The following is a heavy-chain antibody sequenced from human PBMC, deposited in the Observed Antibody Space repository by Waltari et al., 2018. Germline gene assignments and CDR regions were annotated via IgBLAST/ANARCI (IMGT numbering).Heavy chain of an antibody. CDR1: GGSFSGYY. Sequence: QVQLQQWGAGLLKPSETLSLTCAVYGGSFSGYYWSWIRQPPGKGLEWIGEINHRWSTNYNPSLKSRVTISVDTSKNQCSLKLSSVTAADTAVYYCARGVGYCSGGSCYSTAGYYYYMDVWGKGTTVTVSS. CDR2: INHRWST. J-gene: IGHJ6*03. V-gene: IGHV4-34*01. D-gene: IGHD2-15*01. CDR3: ARGVGYCSGGSCYSTAGYYYYMDV.